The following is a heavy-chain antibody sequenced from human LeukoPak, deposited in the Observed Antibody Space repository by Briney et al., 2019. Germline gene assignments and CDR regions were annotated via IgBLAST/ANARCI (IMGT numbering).Heavy chain of an antibody. D-gene: IGHD5-12*01. CDR3: ARQGRISLKATTNPDY. V-gene: IGHV5-51*01. CDR1: GSSFTSYW. J-gene: IGHJ4*02. CDR2: IYPGDSDT. Sequence: GESLKISCKGSGSSFTSYWIGWVRQMPGKGLEWMGIIYPGDSDTRYSPSFQGQVTISADKSISTAYLQWSSLKASDTAMYYCARQGRISLKATTNPDYWGQGTLVTVSS.